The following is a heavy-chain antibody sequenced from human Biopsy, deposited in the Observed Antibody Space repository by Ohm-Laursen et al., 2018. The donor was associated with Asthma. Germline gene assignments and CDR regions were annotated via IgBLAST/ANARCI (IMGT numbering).Heavy chain of an antibody. V-gene: IGHV1-3*01. J-gene: IGHJ3*02. Sequence: GPSVPDSCQASGYTFIHHAIHWGRQAPGQRLEWIGWINAGNGNTEYSQKFHGRVTITRDTSANTAYMDLSSLRSEDTAVYYCVRTDYDFLTGQVNDAFAIWGQGTMVTVSS. CDR2: INAGNGNT. CDR1: GYTFIHHA. CDR3: VRTDYDFLTGQVNDAFAI. D-gene: IGHD3-9*01.